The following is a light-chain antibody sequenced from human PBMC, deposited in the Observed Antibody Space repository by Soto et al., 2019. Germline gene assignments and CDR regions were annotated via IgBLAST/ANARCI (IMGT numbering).Light chain of an antibody. Sequence: DIQMTQSPSTLSASVGDRVTITCRASQNIVRWLAWYQQKPGKAPKLLIYMASALETGVPSRFSGSGSGTEFTLTISSLQPDDFATYYCQQYNSYVFTFGPGTRVDLK. J-gene: IGKJ3*01. CDR1: QNIVRW. V-gene: IGKV1-5*03. CDR3: QQYNSYVFT. CDR2: MAS.